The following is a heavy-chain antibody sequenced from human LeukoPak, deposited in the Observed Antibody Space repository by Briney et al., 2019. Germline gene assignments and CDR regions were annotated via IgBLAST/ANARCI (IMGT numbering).Heavy chain of an antibody. V-gene: IGHV3-21*01. J-gene: IGHJ3*02. Sequence: PGGSLRLSCAASGFTFSSYSMNWVRQAPGKGLEWVSSISSSSSYIYYADSVKGRFTISRDNAKNSLYLQMNSLRAEDTAVYYCARGRSKGDAFDNWGQGTTVTVSS. CDR1: GFTFSSYS. CDR3: ARGRSKGDAFDN. CDR2: ISSSSSYI.